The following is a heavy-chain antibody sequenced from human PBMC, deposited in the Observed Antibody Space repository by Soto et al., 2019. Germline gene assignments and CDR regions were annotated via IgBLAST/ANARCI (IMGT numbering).Heavy chain of an antibody. J-gene: IGHJ6*02. V-gene: IGHV1-69*06. CDR3: ASGEVGAKYYYYYGMDV. D-gene: IGHD1-26*01. CDR2: IIPIFGTA. Sequence: SVKVSCKASGCTFSSYAISWVRQAPGQGLEWMGGIIPIFGTANYAQKFQGRVTITADKSTSTAYMELSSLRSEDTAVYYCASGEVGAKYYYYYGMDVWGQGTTVTVSS. CDR1: GCTFSSYA.